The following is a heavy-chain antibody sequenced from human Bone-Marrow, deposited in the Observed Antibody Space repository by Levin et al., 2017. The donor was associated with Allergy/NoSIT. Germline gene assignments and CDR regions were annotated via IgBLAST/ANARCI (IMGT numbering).Heavy chain of an antibody. V-gene: IGHV4-30-4*01. CDR1: SGSISSGDSY. Sequence: PSETLSLTCTVSSGSISSGDSYWSWIRQTPGKGLEWIGYIYYSGTTYYNLSLKSRATISIDTSKNQFSLRLNSVTAADTAVYYCARELYYYESSDYYRVFDYWGQGTLVTVSS. J-gene: IGHJ4*02. CDR2: IYYSGTT. CDR3: ARELYYYESSDYYRVFDY. D-gene: IGHD3-22*01.